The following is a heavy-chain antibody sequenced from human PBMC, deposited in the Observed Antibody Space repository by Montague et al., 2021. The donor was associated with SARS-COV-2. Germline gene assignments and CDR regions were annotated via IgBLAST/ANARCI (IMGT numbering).Heavy chain of an antibody. D-gene: IGHD2-2*01. Sequence: SETLSLTCAVYGGSFSGSNWSRFRQHPPKGLVWCGEINHNGSTNYTQSLKSRLAILFDTSKNQLSPKLRSVTAADTAVYYCASQPYGNQLPPPEYWGQGTLVTVSS. CDR2: INHNGST. J-gene: IGHJ4*02. CDR1: GGSFSGSN. CDR3: ASQPYGNQLPPPEY. V-gene: IGHV4-34*01.